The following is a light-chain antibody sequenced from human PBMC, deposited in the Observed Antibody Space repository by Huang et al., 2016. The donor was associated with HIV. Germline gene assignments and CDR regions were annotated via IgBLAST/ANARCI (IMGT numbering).Light chain of an antibody. CDR2: GSS. CDR3: HQTYSMFT. V-gene: IGKV1-39*01. Sequence: DIQMTQSPSSLSASAGDSVTITCRTSKHIGTYLNWYQQRPGKGPNLLIYGSSTVQSGVPSRFSGSGSGTEFTLTISGLQPEDFAIYYCHQTYSMFTFGQGTRLDTK. J-gene: IGKJ5*01. CDR1: KHIGTY.